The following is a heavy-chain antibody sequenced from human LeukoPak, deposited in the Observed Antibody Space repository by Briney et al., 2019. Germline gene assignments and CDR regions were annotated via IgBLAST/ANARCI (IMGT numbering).Heavy chain of an antibody. D-gene: IGHD3-3*01. CDR3: ARGYYGHFDF. V-gene: IGHV4-30-2*01. Sequence: SQTLSLTCTVSGGSISSGGYYWTWIRQPPGKGLEWIGEINHGGFMKYNPSLKSRVTISVDTSKNHFSLKLSSVTAADTALYYCARGYYGHFDFWGRGTLVTVSS. J-gene: IGHJ4*02. CDR2: INHGGFM. CDR1: GGSISSGGYY.